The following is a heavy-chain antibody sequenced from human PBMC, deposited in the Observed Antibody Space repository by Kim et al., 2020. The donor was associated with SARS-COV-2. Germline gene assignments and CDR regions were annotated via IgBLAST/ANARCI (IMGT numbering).Heavy chain of an antibody. V-gene: IGHV1-69*04. D-gene: IGHD5-12*01. J-gene: IGHJ6*02. CDR1: GGTFSSYA. CDR3: ARVTTTSTEYYGMDV. Sequence: SVKVSCKASGGTFSSYAISWVRQAPGQGLEWMGRIIPILGIANYAQKFQGRVTITADKSTSTAYMELSSLRSEDTAVYYCARVTTTSTEYYGMDVWGQVTTVTVSS. CDR2: IIPILGIA.